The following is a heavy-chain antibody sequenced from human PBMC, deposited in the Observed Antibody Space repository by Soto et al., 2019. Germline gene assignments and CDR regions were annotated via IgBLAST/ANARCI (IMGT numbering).Heavy chain of an antibody. CDR2: INPSGGST. J-gene: IGHJ4*02. CDR1: GYTFTSYY. Sequence: ASVKVSCKASGYTFTSYYMHWVRQAPGQGLEWMGIINPSGGSTSYAQKFQGRVTMTRDTSTSTVYMELSSLRSEDTAVYYCARDPRVAAADHYFDYWGQGTLVTVSS. D-gene: IGHD6-13*01. V-gene: IGHV1-46*01. CDR3: ARDPRVAAADHYFDY.